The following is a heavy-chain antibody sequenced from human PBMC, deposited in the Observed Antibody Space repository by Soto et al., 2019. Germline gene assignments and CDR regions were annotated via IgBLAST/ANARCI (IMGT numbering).Heavy chain of an antibody. CDR2: ISSSSSTI. CDR1: GFTFSSYS. D-gene: IGHD2-21*01. J-gene: IGHJ3*02. Sequence: GGSLRLSCAASGFTFSSYSMNWVRQAPGKGLEWVSYISSSSSTIYYADSVKGRFTISRDNAKNSLYLQMNSLRAEDTAVYYCARDSRVVVIAIGAFDIWGQGTMVTVSS. V-gene: IGHV3-48*01. CDR3: ARDSRVVVIAIGAFDI.